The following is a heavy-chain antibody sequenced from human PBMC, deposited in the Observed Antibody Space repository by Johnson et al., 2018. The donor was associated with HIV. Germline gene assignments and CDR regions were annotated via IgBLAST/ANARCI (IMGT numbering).Heavy chain of an antibody. J-gene: IGHJ3*02. CDR3: AGLPDAFDI. D-gene: IGHD5-12*01. Sequence: MLLVESGGGLVQPGGSLRLSCAASGFTISGFYMSWVRQAPGQGLEWVSVIYSGGRTYYPGPVKGRFTIPRENAKNSLYLQMYSLRAGDTAVYYCAGLPDAFDIWGQGTMVTVSS. CDR1: GFTISGFY. V-gene: IGHV3-66*01. CDR2: IYSGGRT.